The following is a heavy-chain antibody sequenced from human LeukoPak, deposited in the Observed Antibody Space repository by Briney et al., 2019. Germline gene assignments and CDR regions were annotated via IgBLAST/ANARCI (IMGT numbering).Heavy chain of an antibody. CDR2: IKEDGSET. Sequence: PGGSLRLSCAASGFTFSRYWMTWVRQAPGKGLEWVANIKEDGSETYYVDSVKGRFTISRDNAKKSLYLQMNSLRAEDTAVYYCARDKEADEGSKFEYWGQGTLVTVSS. CDR3: ARDKEADEGSKFEY. V-gene: IGHV3-7*03. D-gene: IGHD2-15*01. CDR1: GFTFSRYW. J-gene: IGHJ4*02.